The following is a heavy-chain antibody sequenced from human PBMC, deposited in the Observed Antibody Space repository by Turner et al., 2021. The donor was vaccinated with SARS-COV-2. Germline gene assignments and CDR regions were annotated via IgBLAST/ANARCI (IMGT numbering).Heavy chain of an antibody. CDR1: RGTLSSYT. J-gene: IGHJ4*02. CDR3: ASRWFGELPFDY. V-gene: IGHV1-69*02. CDR2: IIPILGIT. Sequence: QVQLVQSGAEVKKPGSSVKVSCKASRGTLSSYTISWVRQAPGQGLEWMGRIIPILGITNYAQKFQGRVTITADKSTSTAYMDLNSLRSEDTAVYYCASRWFGELPFDYWGQGTLVTVSS. D-gene: IGHD3-10*01.